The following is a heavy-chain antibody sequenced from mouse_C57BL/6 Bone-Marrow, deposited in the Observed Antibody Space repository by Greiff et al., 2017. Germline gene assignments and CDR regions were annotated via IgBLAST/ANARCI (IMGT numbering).Heavy chain of an antibody. Sequence: EVKLVESGGDLVKPGGSLKLSCAASGFTFSSYGMSWVRQTPDKRLEWVATISSGGSYTYYPDSVKGRFTISRDNAKNTLYLQMSSLKSEDTAMYYGARPSPFAYWGQGTLVTVSA. J-gene: IGHJ3*01. CDR3: ARPSPFAY. CDR1: GFTFSSYG. D-gene: IGHD6-2*01. CDR2: ISSGGSYT. V-gene: IGHV5-6*01.